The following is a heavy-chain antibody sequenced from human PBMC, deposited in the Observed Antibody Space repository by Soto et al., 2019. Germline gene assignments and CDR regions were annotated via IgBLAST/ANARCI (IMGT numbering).Heavy chain of an antibody. CDR1: GFTFSSYA. CDR3: ANLVVPAAMGVGYYYGMDV. V-gene: IGHV3-23*01. J-gene: IGHJ6*02. CDR2: ISGSGGST. Sequence: GGSLRLSCAASGFTFSSYAMSWVRQAPGKGLEWVSAISGSGGSTYYADSVKGRFTISRDNSKNTLYLQMNSLRAEDTAVYYCANLVVPAAMGVGYYYGMDVWGQGTTVTISS. D-gene: IGHD2-2*01.